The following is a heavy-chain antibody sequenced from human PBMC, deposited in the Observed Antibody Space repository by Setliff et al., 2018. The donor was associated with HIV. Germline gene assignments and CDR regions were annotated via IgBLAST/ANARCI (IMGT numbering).Heavy chain of an antibody. CDR2: ISYDGSNK. V-gene: IGHV3-30*04. CDR3: AKDRYSDYVWGSYYFDY. Sequence: GGSLRLSCAASGFTFSSYAMHWVRQSPGKGLEWVAVISYDGSNKYYADSVKGRFTISRDNSKNTLYLQMNSLRTEDTAVYYCAKDRYSDYVWGSYYFDYWGQGTLVTVS. CDR1: GFTFSSYA. J-gene: IGHJ4*02. D-gene: IGHD3-16*01.